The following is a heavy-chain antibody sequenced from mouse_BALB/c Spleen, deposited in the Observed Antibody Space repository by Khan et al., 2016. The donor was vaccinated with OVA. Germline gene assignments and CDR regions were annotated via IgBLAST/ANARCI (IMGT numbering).Heavy chain of an antibody. Sequence: VELVESGAELVKPGASVRLSCKASGYSFTSYYLYWVKQRPGQGLEWIGDINPSNGGTNFNEKFKIKATLTVDKSSSTAYMQLSSLTSEDSAVYYCTSSGYGTFAYWGRGTLVTVSA. J-gene: IGHJ3*01. CDR3: TSSGYGTFAY. D-gene: IGHD2-1*01. CDR1: GYSFTSYY. V-gene: IGHV1S81*02. CDR2: INPSNGGT.